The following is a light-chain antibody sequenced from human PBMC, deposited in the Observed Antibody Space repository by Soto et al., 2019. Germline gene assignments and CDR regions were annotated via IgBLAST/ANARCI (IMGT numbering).Light chain of an antibody. CDR1: SSDFGGYNY. J-gene: IGLJ1*01. CDR3: SSYTDRNTRV. CDR2: QVN. Sequence: QSLLAEPASVSLSPGQSITISCTGTSSDFGGYNYVSWYQHHPGKAPKLIIYQVNNRPSGVSNRFSGSKSGNAASLTIFGLLAEDEADYYCSSYTDRNTRVFGTGTKVTVL. V-gene: IGLV2-14*01.